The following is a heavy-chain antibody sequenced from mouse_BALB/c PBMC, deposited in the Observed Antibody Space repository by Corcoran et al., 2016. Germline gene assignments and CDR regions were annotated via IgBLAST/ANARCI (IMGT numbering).Heavy chain of an antibody. D-gene: IGHD2-4*01. J-gene: IGHJ2*01. CDR2: IDPANGNT. CDR3: ARRGATMIS. V-gene: IGHV14-3*02. Sequence: EVQLQQSGAELVKPGASVKLSCTASGFNITDTYMHWVKQRPEQGLEWIGRIDPANGNTKYDPKFQGKATITADTSSNTAYLELSSLTSEDTAVYYCARRGATMISWGQGTTLTVSS. CDR1: GFNITDTY.